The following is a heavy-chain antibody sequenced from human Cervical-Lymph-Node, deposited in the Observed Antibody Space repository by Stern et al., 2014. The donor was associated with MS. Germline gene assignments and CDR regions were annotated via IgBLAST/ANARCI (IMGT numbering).Heavy chain of an antibody. D-gene: IGHD2-8*01. CDR2: ISNDGSNK. V-gene: IGHV3-30*03. CDR1: GFAFASYD. Sequence: VQLVESGGGVVQPGRSLRLSCAASGFAFASYDMHWVRPAPGKGLEWVTFISNDGSNKYYADSLKDRFIVSRDYSKKTLNLQINSLRPEDTAVYYCALPGHFYTNAPDYWGQGTLVTVSS. CDR3: ALPGHFYTNAPDY. J-gene: IGHJ4*02.